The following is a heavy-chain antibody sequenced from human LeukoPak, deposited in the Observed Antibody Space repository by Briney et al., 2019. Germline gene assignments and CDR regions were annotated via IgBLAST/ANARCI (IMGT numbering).Heavy chain of an antibody. CDR1: GFTFSSYA. CDR3: AKDPRAQVVVPAAMDDAFDI. CDR2: ISGSGGST. Sequence: PGGSLRLSCAASGFTFSSYAMSWVRQAPGKGLEWVSAISGSGGSTYYADSVKGRFTISRDNSKNTLYLQMNSLRAEDTAVYYCAKDPRAQVVVPAAMDDAFDIWGQGTMVTVSS. D-gene: IGHD2-2*01. J-gene: IGHJ3*02. V-gene: IGHV3-23*01.